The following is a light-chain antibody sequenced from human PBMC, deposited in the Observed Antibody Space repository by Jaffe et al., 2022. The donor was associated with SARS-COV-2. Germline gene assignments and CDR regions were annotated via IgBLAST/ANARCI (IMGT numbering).Light chain of an antibody. CDR2: GAS. CDR3: QQYNSWPKT. V-gene: IGKV3-15*01. J-gene: IGKJ2*01. Sequence: EVVMTQSPATLSVSPGERATLSCRASQSVTTNLAWYRQKPGQAPRLLIYGASTRAAGIPARFSGSGSGTEFTLTITNLQSEDFAVYFCQQYNSWPKTFGLGTKLEIK. CDR1: QSVTTN.